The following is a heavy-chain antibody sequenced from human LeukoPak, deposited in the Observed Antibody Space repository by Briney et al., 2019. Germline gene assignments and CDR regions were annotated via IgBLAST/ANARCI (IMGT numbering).Heavy chain of an antibody. J-gene: IGHJ4*02. V-gene: IGHV3-30-3*01. CDR1: GFTFSSYA. Sequence: GGSLRLSCAASGFTFSSYAMHWVRQAPGKGLEWVAVIPYDGSNKYYADSVKGRFTISRDNSKNTLYLQMNSLRAEDTAVYYCARDYSSSLYYFDYWGQGTLVTVSS. D-gene: IGHD6-6*01. CDR2: IPYDGSNK. CDR3: ARDYSSSLYYFDY.